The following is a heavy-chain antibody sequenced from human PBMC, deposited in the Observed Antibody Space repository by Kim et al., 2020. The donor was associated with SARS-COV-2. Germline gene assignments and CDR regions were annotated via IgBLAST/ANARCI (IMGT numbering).Heavy chain of an antibody. CDR1: GGSISSSSYY. D-gene: IGHD6-13*01. CDR3: ARGGRAAGPFDY. CDR2: IYYSGST. Sequence: SETLSLTCTVSGGSISSSSYYWGWIRQPPGKGLEWIGSIYYSGSTYYNPSLKSRVTISVDTSKNQFSLKLSSVTAADTAVYYCARGGRAAGPFDYWGQGTLVTVSS. J-gene: IGHJ4*02. V-gene: IGHV4-39*07.